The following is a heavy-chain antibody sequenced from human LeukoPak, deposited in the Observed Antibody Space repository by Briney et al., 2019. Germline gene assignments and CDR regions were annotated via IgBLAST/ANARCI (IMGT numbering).Heavy chain of an antibody. CDR3: ARNCGGDCYSRTGYYYYYMDV. CDR1: GYTFTSYG. Sequence: GASVKVSCKASGYTFTSYGISWVRQAPGQGLEWMGWISAYNGNTNYAQKLQGRVTMTTDTSTSTAYMELRSLRSDDTAVYYCARNCGGDCYSRTGYYYYYMDVWGKGTTVTI. D-gene: IGHD2-21*02. J-gene: IGHJ6*03. V-gene: IGHV1-18*01. CDR2: ISAYNGNT.